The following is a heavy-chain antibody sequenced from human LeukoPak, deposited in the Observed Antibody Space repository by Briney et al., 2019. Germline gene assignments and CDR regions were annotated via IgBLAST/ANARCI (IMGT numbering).Heavy chain of an antibody. D-gene: IGHD3-10*01. CDR2: ISWNSGSI. J-gene: IGHJ5*02. CDR1: GFTFDDYA. V-gene: IGHV3-9*01. Sequence: GGSLRLSCAASGFTFDDYAMHWVRQAPGKGLEWVSGISWNSGSIGYADSVKGRFTISRDNAKNSLYLQMNSLRAEDTALYYCAKDPMVRGVILYNWFDPWSQGTLVTVSS. CDR3: AKDPMVRGVILYNWFDP.